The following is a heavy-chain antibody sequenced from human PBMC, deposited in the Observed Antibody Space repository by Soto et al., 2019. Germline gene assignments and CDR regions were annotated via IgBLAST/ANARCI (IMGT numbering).Heavy chain of an antibody. CDR1: GYTITSYG. Sequence: ASVKVSCKASGYTITSYGGSWGRQAPGQGLEWMGWISAYNGNTNYAQKLQGRVTTTTDTSTSTAYMELRSLRSDDTAVCYCARDGPHVPTYDYVWGSYRLDAFDIWGQGTMVTVSS. CDR2: ISAYNGNT. J-gene: IGHJ3*02. V-gene: IGHV1-18*01. D-gene: IGHD3-16*02. CDR3: ARDGPHVPTYDYVWGSYRLDAFDI.